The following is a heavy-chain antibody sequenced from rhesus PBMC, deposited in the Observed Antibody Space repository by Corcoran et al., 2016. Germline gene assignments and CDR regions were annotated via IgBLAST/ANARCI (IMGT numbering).Heavy chain of an antibody. CDR1: GYTFTDYY. CDR2: VDPEDAKA. V-gene: IGHV1-111*02. Sequence: EVQLVQSGAEVKKPGASVKISCKASGYTFTDYYLPWVRQAPGKGLEWVGRVDPEDAKAIHAQKFQDRVTITADTSTDTAYMELSSLRSEDTAVYYCATDEACSGGVCYWGQGVLVTVSS. D-gene: IGHD2-39*02. J-gene: IGHJ4*01. CDR3: ATDEACSGGVCY.